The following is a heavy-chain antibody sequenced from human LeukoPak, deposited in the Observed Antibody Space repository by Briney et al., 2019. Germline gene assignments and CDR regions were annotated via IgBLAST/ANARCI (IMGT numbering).Heavy chain of an antibody. V-gene: IGHV3-7*01. Sequence: GGSLRLSCAASGCTFSSYWMSWVRQAPGKGLEWVANIKQDGSEEYYMDSVKGRFTISRDNAKNSLYLQMNSLRAEDTAVYYCAREVRGTSPLDVWGKGTTVTVSS. CDR1: GCTFSSYW. J-gene: IGHJ6*04. CDR2: IKQDGSEE. CDR3: AREVRGTSPLDV. D-gene: IGHD2-2*01.